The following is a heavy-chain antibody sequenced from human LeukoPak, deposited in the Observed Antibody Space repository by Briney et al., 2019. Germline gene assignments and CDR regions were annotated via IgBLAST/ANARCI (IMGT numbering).Heavy chain of an antibody. V-gene: IGHV4-59*01. Sequence: SETLSLTCTVSGGSLSSYYWSWIRQPPGKGLEWIGYIYYSGSTNYNPSLKSRVTISVDTSKNQFSLKLSSVTAADTAVYYCARASPRSLYYYDSSGTLDYWGQGTLVTVSS. CDR1: GGSLSSYY. CDR3: ARASPRSLYYYDSSGTLDY. CDR2: IYYSGST. J-gene: IGHJ4*02. D-gene: IGHD3-22*01.